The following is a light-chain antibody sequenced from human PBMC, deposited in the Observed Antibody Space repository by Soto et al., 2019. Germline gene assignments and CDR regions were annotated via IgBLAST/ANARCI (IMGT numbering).Light chain of an antibody. V-gene: IGKV3-20*01. J-gene: IGKJ3*01. CDR3: QQCGGSPFT. CDR2: AAS. CDR1: QSVSVNS. Sequence: EIVLTQSPGTLSLSPGERATLSCRASQSVSVNSLAWYQQKGGQAPRLLIYAASTRATGVPDRFSGTGSGTDFALTISRLETDDSAVYYCQQCGGSPFTFGPETKVDIK.